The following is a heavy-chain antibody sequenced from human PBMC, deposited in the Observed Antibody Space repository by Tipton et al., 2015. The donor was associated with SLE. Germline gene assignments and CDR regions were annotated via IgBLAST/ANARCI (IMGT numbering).Heavy chain of an antibody. CDR2: IYYSGST. D-gene: IGHD6-19*01. CDR3: VRHHPASVWPGHFHL. J-gene: IGHJ2*01. CDR1: GGSISSGTYY. Sequence: TLSLTCTVSGGSISSGTYYWGWIRQPPGKGLEWIGSIYYSGSTYYNPSLKSRVSASVDTSKNRLSLNLTSVTAADTATYYCVRHHPASVWPGHFHLWGRGTLVTVSS. V-gene: IGHV4-39*07.